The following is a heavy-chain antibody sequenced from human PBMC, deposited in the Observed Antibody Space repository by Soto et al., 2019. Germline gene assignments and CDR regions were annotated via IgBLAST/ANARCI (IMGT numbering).Heavy chain of an antibody. J-gene: IGHJ6*02. Sequence: PGGSLRLSCVASGFTFSNYDMHWVRQAPGKGLEWVSTIGAADDPYYLGSVKGRFTISRENAKNSLSLQMNSLRPGDTAVYYCARAFLGRLPRRADYYYALDVWGQGTTVTVSS. CDR2: IGAADDP. D-gene: IGHD3-3*01. CDR1: GFTFSNYD. CDR3: ARAFLGRLPRRADYYYALDV. V-gene: IGHV3-13*05.